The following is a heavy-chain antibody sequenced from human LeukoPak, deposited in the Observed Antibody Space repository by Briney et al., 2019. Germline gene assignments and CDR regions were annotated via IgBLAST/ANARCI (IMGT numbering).Heavy chain of an antibody. CDR3: ARKGYSGFQNYYMDL. D-gene: IGHD5-12*01. Sequence: GSLRLSCAASGYTFSSYGMHWVRQVPGKGLEWVALIWYDGGIQYYSDSVRGRFTISRDNSESTLYLQMNSLRDEDTAVYYCARKGYSGFQNYYMDLWGKGTTVTVSS. J-gene: IGHJ6*03. CDR2: IWYDGGIQ. CDR1: GYTFSSYG. V-gene: IGHV3-33*01.